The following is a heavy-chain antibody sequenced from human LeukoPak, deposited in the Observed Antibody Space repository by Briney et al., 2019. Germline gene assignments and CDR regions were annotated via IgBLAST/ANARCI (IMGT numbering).Heavy chain of an antibody. D-gene: IGHD5-24*01. V-gene: IGHV4-59*08. J-gene: IGHJ4*02. CDR3: VRGWRDGYNFRY. Sequence: SETLSLSCTVSGDSISSDYWRWIRQPPGKGLEWIAYIYDSVSTNYNPSLKSRVTISADTSKNQFSLRVTSVTAADTAVYYCVRGWRDGYNFRYWGQGALVTVSS. CDR1: GDSISSDY. CDR2: IYDSVST.